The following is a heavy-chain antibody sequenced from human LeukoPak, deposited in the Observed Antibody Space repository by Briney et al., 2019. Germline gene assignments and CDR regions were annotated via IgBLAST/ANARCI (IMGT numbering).Heavy chain of an antibody. CDR2: ISGSGGST. V-gene: IGHV3-23*01. Sequence: LTGGSLRLSCAASGFTFSSYAMSWVRQAPGKGLEWVSAISGSGGSTYYADSVKGRFTISRDNAKNSLYLQMNSLRAEDTAVYYCARGGSSLTDYWGQGTLVTVSS. CDR1: GFTFSSYA. CDR3: ARGGSSLTDY. D-gene: IGHD3-16*01. J-gene: IGHJ4*02.